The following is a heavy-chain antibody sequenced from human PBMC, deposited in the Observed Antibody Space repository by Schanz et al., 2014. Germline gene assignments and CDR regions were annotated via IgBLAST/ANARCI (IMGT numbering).Heavy chain of an antibody. Sequence: QLQLVQSGAEVKKPGSSVKVSCKLSGGTFSRLTFSWVRQAPGQGLEWLGWMNPNSGNPGFAQKFRGRVTMTRNTSMSTAYIELHILTSEDTAVYYCARGRTFDYWGQGTLXTVSS. V-gene: IGHV1-8*01. CDR3: ARGRTFDY. CDR1: GGTFSRLT. J-gene: IGHJ4*02. CDR2: MNPNSGNP.